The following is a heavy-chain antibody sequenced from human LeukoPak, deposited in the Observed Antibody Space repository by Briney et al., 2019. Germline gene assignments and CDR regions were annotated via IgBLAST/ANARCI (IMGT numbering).Heavy chain of an antibody. Sequence: ASVKVSCKASGYTFTSYGISWVRQAPGQGLEWMGWISAYNGNTNYAQKFQGRVTITADESTSTAYMELSSLRSEDTAVYYCVDYGPGTRQDYWGQGTLVTVSS. CDR3: VDYGPGTRQDY. CDR1: GYTFTSYG. CDR2: ISAYNGNT. V-gene: IGHV1-18*01. D-gene: IGHD4-17*01. J-gene: IGHJ4*02.